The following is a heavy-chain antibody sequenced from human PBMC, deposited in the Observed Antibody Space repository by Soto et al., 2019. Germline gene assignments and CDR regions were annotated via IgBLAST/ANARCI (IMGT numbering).Heavy chain of an antibody. CDR3: ASHKGMATVLDS. D-gene: IGHD5-12*01. J-gene: IGHJ4*02. V-gene: IGHV1-69*02. Sequence: QVQLVQSGAEVKKPGSSVKVSCKASGGSFSSYTFSWVRQAPGQGLEWMGRIIPTLHIANYAQKFQGRVTITADESTGTDYMERSSLRSDDTAVYYCASHKGMATVLDSWGQGTLVTVSS. CDR2: IIPTLHIA. CDR1: GGSFSSYT.